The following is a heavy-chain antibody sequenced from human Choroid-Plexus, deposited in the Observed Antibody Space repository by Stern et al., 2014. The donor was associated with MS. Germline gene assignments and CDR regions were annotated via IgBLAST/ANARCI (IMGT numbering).Heavy chain of an antibody. D-gene: IGHD3-10*01. Sequence: QVQLVQSGSEVKKPGASVNVSCTVSGSTLTDFFMHWVRQPPGKGLEWMGGFDPEDGETIYAQKFQGRVTMTEDTSTDTAYMELSSLRSDDTAVYYCATDYNYWGQGTLVTVSS. V-gene: IGHV1-24*01. CDR3: ATDYNY. J-gene: IGHJ4*02. CDR1: GSTLTDFF. CDR2: FDPEDGET.